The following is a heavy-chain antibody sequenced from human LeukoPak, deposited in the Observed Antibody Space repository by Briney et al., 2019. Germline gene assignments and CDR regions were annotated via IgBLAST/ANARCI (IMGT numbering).Heavy chain of an antibody. CDR1: GGSISGNY. CDR3: TKRQGPTSGSYDYFDP. V-gene: IGHV4-4*09. D-gene: IGHD1-26*01. CDR2: IHSSGYT. J-gene: IGHJ5*02. Sequence: SETLSLTCTVSGGSISGNYWSWIRQPPGQGLEWIAYIHSSGYTNYNPSLKSRVTISVDTSNNQFSLKVTSVTAADTAMYYCTKRQGPTSGSYDYFDPWGQGALITVSS.